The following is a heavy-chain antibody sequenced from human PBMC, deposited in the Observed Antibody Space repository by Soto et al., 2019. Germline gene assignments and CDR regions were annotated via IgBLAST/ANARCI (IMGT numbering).Heavy chain of an antibody. CDR3: TRSSGGSSLVGMVY. J-gene: IGHJ4*02. CDR2: ITRDGYNK. D-gene: IGHD2-15*01. V-gene: IGHV3-30*04. CDR1: GFIFKNYA. Sequence: QTGGSLRLSCAVSGFIFKNYALNWVRQAPGKGLEWVASITRDGYNKYYADSVKGRFTISRDNSKNTLSLQMTALRVEDSSVYYCTRSSGGSSLVGMVYWGPGALVTVSS.